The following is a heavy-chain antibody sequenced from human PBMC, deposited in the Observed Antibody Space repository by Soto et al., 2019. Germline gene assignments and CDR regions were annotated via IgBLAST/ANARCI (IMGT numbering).Heavy chain of an antibody. D-gene: IGHD3-22*01. CDR2: IDVGSANA. J-gene: IGHJ3*02. V-gene: IGHV1-58*01. CDR3: AREGYYYDSSGYFSI. Sequence: GASVKVSCKTSGFTFSSSAVHWVRQARGHRLQWIGWIDVGSANANYAQKFQGRVTITADESTSTAYMELSSLRSEDTAVYYCAREGYYYDSSGYFSIWGQGTMVTVS. CDR1: GFTFSSSA.